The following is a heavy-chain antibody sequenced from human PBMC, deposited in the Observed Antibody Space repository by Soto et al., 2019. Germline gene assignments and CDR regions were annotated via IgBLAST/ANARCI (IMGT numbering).Heavy chain of an antibody. CDR3: ARDSRDRLALYYMDV. V-gene: IGHV1-8*01. Sequence: ASVKVSCKASGYTFTSYDINRVRQATGQGLEWMGWMNPNSGNTGYAQKFQGRVTMTRNTSISTAYMELSSLRSEDTAVYYCARDSRDRLALYYMDVWGKGTTVTVSS. J-gene: IGHJ6*03. D-gene: IGHD2-21*01. CDR2: MNPNSGNT. CDR1: GYTFTSYD.